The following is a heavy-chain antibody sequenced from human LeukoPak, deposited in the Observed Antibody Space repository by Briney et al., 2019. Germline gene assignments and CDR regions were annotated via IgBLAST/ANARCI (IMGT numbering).Heavy chain of an antibody. J-gene: IGHJ4*02. CDR1: GYTFTSYA. V-gene: IGHV1-3*01. D-gene: IGHD6-6*01. CDR2: INAGNGNT. CDR3: ARVSSSLLRYFDY. Sequence: GASVKVSCKASGYTFTSYAMHWVRQAPGQRLEWMGWINAGNGNTKYSQKFQGRVTITRDTSASTAYMELSSLRSEDTAVYCCARVSSSLLRYFDYWGQGTLVTVSS.